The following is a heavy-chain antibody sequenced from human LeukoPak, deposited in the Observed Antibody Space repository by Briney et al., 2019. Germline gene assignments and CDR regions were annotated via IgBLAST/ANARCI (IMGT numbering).Heavy chain of an antibody. Sequence: GESLKISCKGSAYSFTCYWISWVRQMPGKGLEWMGRIDPSDSYTNYSPSFQGRVTISADKSISTAYLQWASLKASDTAMYYCASLEMATDYWGQGTLVTVSS. D-gene: IGHD5-24*01. CDR1: AYSFTCYW. CDR2: IDPSDSYT. V-gene: IGHV5-10-1*01. J-gene: IGHJ4*02. CDR3: ASLEMATDY.